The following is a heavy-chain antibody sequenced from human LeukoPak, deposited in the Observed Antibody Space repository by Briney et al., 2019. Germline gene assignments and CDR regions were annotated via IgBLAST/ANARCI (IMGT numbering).Heavy chain of an antibody. CDR3: ARDQGGSGLDY. CDR1: GEYFSTYY. D-gene: IGHD3-10*01. Sequence: SETLSLTCAVYGEYFSTYYYSWIRQPPGKGLEWIGEINHSGSTNYNPSLKSRLTISVDMSKKQFFLGLSSVTAADTAVYYCARDQGGSGLDYWGQGTLVTVSS. J-gene: IGHJ4*02. V-gene: IGHV4-34*01. CDR2: INHSGST.